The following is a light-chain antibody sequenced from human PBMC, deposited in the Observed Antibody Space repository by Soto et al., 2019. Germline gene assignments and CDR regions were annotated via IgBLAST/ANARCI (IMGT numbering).Light chain of an antibody. CDR2: GAT. J-gene: IGKJ4*01. CDR1: QTVYSSY. V-gene: IGKV3-20*01. Sequence: EIVLTQSPGTVSLSPGETATLSCRASQTVYSSYLAWYQQRPGQAPRLLIYGATTRATGVPDRFSGGGSGTDFTLTISRLEPEDFAVYSCQQYCSSPPTFGGGTMVEIE. CDR3: QQYCSSPPT.